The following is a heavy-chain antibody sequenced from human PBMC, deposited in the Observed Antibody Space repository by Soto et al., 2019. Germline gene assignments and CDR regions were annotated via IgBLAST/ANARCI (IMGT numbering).Heavy chain of an antibody. CDR2: ISFDEKNR. J-gene: IGHJ4*02. CDR1: GFTFSLYG. V-gene: IGHV3-30*18. CDR3: AKGAQAAAVLDH. Sequence: QVQLLESGGGVVQPGRSLKLSCRTSGFTFSLYGMHWVRQAPGKGLEWLAVISFDEKNRYYADSVKGRFTISRDNSKTTLFLQMSSLRPDDTAVYFCAKGAQAAAVLDHWGQGALVTVAS. D-gene: IGHD6-25*01.